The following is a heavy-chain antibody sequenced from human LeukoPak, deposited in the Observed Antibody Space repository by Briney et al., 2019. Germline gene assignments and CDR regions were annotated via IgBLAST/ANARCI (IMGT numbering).Heavy chain of an antibody. V-gene: IGHV4-39*01. CDR1: GGSISSSSYY. J-gene: IGHJ4*02. CDR2: IYYSGST. Sequence: SETLSLTCTVSGGSISSSSYYWGWIRQPPGKGLEWIGSIYYSGSTYYNPSLKSRVTISVDTSKNQFSLKVSSVTAADAAVYYCARRLSKYYFDYWGRGTLVTVSS. CDR3: ARRLSKYYFDY.